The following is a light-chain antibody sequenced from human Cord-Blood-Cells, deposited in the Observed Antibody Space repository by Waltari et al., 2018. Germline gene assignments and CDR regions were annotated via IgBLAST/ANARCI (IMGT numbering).Light chain of an antibody. CDR3: QQSYSTPL. V-gene: IGKV1-39*01. Sequence: DIQMTQSPSSLSASVGDRVTITCRASQSISSYLNWYQQKPGNAPKLLIYAASSLQSGVPSRFSGSGSGTDFTLTISSLQPEDFATYYCQQSYSTPLFGPGTKVDIK. CDR2: AAS. J-gene: IGKJ3*01. CDR1: QSISSY.